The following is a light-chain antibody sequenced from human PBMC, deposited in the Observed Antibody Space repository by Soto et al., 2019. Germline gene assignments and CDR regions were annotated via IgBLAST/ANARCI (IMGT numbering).Light chain of an antibody. V-gene: IGKV3-15*01. J-gene: IGKJ1*01. Sequence: EVVMTQSPATLSVSPRERASLSCRASQSVNINLAWYQQKPGQAPRLLIYGASTRATGIPARFSGSGSGFAFTNTISTLPSGDFAFYYCQQYDNWPPGTFCQGTKVESK. CDR1: QSVNIN. CDR2: GAS. CDR3: QQYDNWPPGT.